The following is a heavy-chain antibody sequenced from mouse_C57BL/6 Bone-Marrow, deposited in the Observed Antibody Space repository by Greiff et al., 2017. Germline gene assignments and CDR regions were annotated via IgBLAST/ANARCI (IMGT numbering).Heavy chain of an antibody. V-gene: IGHV1-69*01. CDR1: GYTFTSYW. Sequence: QVQLKQSGAELVMPGASVKLSCKASGYTFTSYWMPWVKQRPGQGLEWIGEIDPSDSYTNYNQKFKGKSTLTVDTSSSTAYMQLSSLTSEASAVYYCARDYYYGSRWYFDVWGTTTTVTVSS. CDR3: ARDYYYGSRWYFDV. D-gene: IGHD1-1*01. CDR2: IDPSDSYT. J-gene: IGHJ1*03.